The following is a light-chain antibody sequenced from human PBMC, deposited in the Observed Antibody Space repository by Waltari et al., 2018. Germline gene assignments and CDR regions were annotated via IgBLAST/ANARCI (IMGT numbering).Light chain of an antibody. Sequence: QQPEKRPLYLMKVNSDGSHSKAHEIPDRFSGSSSGAVRYLTISSLQSEDEADYYCQTGGHGTWVFCGGTKLTVL. J-gene: IGLJ3*02. CDR3: QTGGHGTWV. CDR2: VNSDGSH. V-gene: IGLV4-69*01.